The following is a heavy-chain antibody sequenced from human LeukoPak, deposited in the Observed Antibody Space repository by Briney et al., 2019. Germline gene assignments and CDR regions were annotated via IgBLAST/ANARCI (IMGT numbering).Heavy chain of an antibody. CDR2: IYYSEST. Sequence: SETLSLTCTVSGGSISIYYGSWVRQPPGEGLEWIEYIYYSESTNYNPSLKSRVTISVDTSKNQFSLKLSSVTAADTAVYYCASHYDSSGYYYYWGQGTLVTVSS. J-gene: IGHJ4*02. V-gene: IGHV4-59*08. CDR1: GGSISIYY. D-gene: IGHD3-22*01. CDR3: ASHYDSSGYYYY.